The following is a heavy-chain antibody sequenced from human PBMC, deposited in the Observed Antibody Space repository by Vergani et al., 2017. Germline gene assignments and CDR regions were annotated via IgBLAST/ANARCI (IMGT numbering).Heavy chain of an antibody. D-gene: IGHD2-2*01. CDR2: IIPIFGTA. V-gene: IGHV1-69*15. CDR3: ATRYCSSTSCYGSYYYYYGMDV. Sequence: QVQLVQSGAEVKKPGSSVKVSCKASGGTFSSYAISWVRQAPGQGLEWMGRIIPIFGTANYAQKFQGRVTITADESTSTADMGLSSLRSEDTAVYYCATRYCSSTSCYGSYYYYYGMDVWGQGTTVTVSS. J-gene: IGHJ6*02. CDR1: GGTFSSYA.